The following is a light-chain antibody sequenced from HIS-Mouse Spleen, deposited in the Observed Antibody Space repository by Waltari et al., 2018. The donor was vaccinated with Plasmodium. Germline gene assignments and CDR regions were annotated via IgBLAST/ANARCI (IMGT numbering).Light chain of an antibody. J-gene: IGKJ3*01. CDR2: GAS. CDR3: QQYNNWSFT. CDR1: QSVSSN. V-gene: IGKV3-15*01. Sequence: EIVMTQSPATLSVSPGERATLSCRASQSVSSNLAWYQQKPGQAPRLQIYGASTRATGIPARFSGSGSGTEFTLTISSLQSEDFAVYYCQQYNNWSFTFGPGTKVDIK.